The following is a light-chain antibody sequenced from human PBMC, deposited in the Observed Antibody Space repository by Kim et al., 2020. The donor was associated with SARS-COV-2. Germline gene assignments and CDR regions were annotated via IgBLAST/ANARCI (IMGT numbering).Light chain of an antibody. CDR3: NSRDSSGNHVV. J-gene: IGLJ2*01. CDR1: SLRSFY. CDR2: GKN. V-gene: IGLV3-19*01. Sequence: ALGQTVRITCQGDSLRSFYASWYQQKPGQAPVLVIYGKNNRPSGIPDRFSGSSSGNTASLTITGTQAEDEADYYCNSRDSSGNHVVFGGGTQLTVL.